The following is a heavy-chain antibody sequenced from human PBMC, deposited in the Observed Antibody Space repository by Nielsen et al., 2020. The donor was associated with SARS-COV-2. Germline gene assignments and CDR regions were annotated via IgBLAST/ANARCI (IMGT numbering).Heavy chain of an antibody. CDR2: ISYDGSNK. D-gene: IGHD4-17*01. Sequence: GESLKISCAASGFTFSSYGMHWVRQAPGKGLEWVAVISYDGSNKYYADSVKGRFTISRDNSKNTLYLQMNSLRAEDTAVCYCAKERRTTSILIYYYYGMDVWGQGTTVTVSS. CDR3: AKERRTTSILIYYYYGMDV. V-gene: IGHV3-30*18. CDR1: GFTFSSYG. J-gene: IGHJ6*02.